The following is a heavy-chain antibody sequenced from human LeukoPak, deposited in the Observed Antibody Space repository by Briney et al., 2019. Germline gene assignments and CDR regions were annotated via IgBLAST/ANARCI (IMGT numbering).Heavy chain of an antibody. CDR2: INHSGST. Sequence: SETLSLTCAVYGGSFSGYYWSWIRQPPGKGLEWIGEINHSGSTNYNPSLKSRVTISVDTSKNQFSLKLSSVTAADTAVYYCARDSRFGELLNHYYYGMDVWGQGTTVTVSS. D-gene: IGHD3-10*01. CDR1: GGSFSGYY. J-gene: IGHJ6*02. CDR3: ARDSRFGELLNHYYYGMDV. V-gene: IGHV4-34*01.